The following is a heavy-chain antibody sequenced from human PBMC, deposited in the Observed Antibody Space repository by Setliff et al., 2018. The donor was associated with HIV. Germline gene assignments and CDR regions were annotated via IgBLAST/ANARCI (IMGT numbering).Heavy chain of an antibody. J-gene: IGHJ3*02. V-gene: IGHV4-39*01. CDR1: GGSISSSNYY. CDR3: ARRNTMVRGIIIDPYDAFDM. CDR2: IYDTGST. Sequence: SETLSLTCTVSGGSISSSNYYLGGIRQPPGKGLQWIGSIYDTGSTYYNPSLKSRVTISVDTSKNQFSLNLSSVTATDTAVYYCARRNTMVRGIIIDPYDAFDMWGQGTVVTVSS. D-gene: IGHD3-10*01.